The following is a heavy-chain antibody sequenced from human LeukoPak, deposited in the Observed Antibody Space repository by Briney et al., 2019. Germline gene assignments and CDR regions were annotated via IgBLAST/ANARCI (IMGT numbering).Heavy chain of an antibody. CDR2: IYYSGT. J-gene: IGHJ4*02. V-gene: IGHV4-59*06. CDR1: GGSISGYC. Sequence: PSETLSLTCTVSGGSISGYCWSWIRQHPGEGLEWIGYIYYSGTYYNPSLKSRVTISVDTSKNQFSLKLSSVTAADTAVYYCALRRDGYNSIDYWGQGTLVTVSS. CDR3: ALRRDGYNSIDY. D-gene: IGHD5-24*01.